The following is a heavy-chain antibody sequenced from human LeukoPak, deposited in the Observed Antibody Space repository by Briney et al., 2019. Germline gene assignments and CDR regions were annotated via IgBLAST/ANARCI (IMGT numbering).Heavy chain of an antibody. CDR1: GFTVSINY. D-gene: IGHD6-13*01. V-gene: IGHV3-53*01. CDR3: ARGSGSCWYGY. Sequence: GGSLRLSCAASGFTVSINYMSWVRQAPGKGLEWVSIIYSGGTTYYADSVKGRFTISRDNSKNTLYLQMNSLRAEDTAIYYCARGSGSCWYGYWGQGTLVTVSS. J-gene: IGHJ4*02. CDR2: IYSGGTT.